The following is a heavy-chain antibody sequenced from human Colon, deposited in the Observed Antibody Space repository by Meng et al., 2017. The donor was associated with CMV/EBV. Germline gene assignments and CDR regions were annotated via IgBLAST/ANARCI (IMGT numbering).Heavy chain of an antibody. Sequence: GESLKISCAASGFTFTSYWMTWVRQAPGKGLEWVSSIASHRSQIYYADSVKGRFTISRDDAQNSLHLQMNSLRAEDTAVYYCARDIGDLSVVVIAGTGYYGMDVWGQGTTVTVSS. V-gene: IGHV3-21*01. J-gene: IGHJ6*02. D-gene: IGHD2-21*01. CDR2: IASHRSQI. CDR3: ARDIGDLSVVVIAGTGYYGMDV. CDR1: GFTFTSYW.